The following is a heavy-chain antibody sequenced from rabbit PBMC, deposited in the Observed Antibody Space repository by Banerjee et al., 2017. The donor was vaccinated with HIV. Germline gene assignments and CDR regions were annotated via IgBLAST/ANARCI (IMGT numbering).Heavy chain of an antibody. CDR1: GLDFSSSYW. CDR3: ARSGYVGGDYTWDL. J-gene: IGHJ4*01. V-gene: IGHV1S45*01. Sequence: QEQLEESGGDLVKPGASLTLTCTASGLDFSSSYWICWVRQAPGKGLDWIACIYGGSSGSTYYASWAKGRFTISKTSSTTVTLQMTSLTAADTATYFCARSGYVGGDYTWDLWGPGTL. D-gene: IGHD1-1*01. CDR2: IYGGSSGST.